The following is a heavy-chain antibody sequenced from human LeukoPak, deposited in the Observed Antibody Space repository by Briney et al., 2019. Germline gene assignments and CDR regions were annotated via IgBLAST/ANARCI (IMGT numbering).Heavy chain of an antibody. CDR2: ISHSGYTI. CDR1: GFTFSSYE. D-gene: IGHD6-19*01. Sequence: GGSLRLSRAASGFTFSSYEMNWVRQAPGKGLEWVSYISHSGYTIHYADSVKGRFTISRDNAKNSLYLQMNSLRAEDTAVYYCASRIAVAGPGINFDYWGQGTLVTVSS. CDR3: ASRIAVAGPGINFDY. J-gene: IGHJ4*02. V-gene: IGHV3-48*03.